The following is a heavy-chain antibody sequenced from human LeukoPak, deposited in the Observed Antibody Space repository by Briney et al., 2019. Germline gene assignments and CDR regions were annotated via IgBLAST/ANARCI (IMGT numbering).Heavy chain of an antibody. CDR1: GGSISSYY. CDR2: IYYTGST. V-gene: IGHV4-59*01. J-gene: IGHJ4*02. CDR3: ARWGVQEWDY. D-gene: IGHD3-3*01. Sequence: SETLSLTCTLSGGSISSYYWSWIRQPPGKGLEWIGYIYYTGSTSYNPSLKSRVTISIDTSQNQFSLKLSSVTAADTAVYYCARWGVQEWDYWGQGTLVTVSS.